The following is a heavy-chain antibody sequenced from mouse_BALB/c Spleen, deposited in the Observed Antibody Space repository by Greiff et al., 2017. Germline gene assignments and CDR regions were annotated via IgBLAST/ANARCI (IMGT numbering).Heavy chain of an antibody. J-gene: IGHJ3*01. CDR2: INPSNGRT. CDR1: GYTFTSYW. D-gene: IGHD4-1*01. Sequence: QVQLQQSGAELVKPGASVKLSCKASGYTFTSYWMHWVKQRPGQGLEWIGEINPSNGRTNYNEKFKSKATLTVDKSSSTAYMQLSSLTSEDSAVYYCARSGRAYWGQGTLVTVSA. CDR3: ARSGRAY. V-gene: IGHV1S81*02.